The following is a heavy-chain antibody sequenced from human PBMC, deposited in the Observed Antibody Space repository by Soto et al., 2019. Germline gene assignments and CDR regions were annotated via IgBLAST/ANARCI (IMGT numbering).Heavy chain of an antibody. J-gene: IGHJ5*02. Sequence: PSETLSLTCAVSGGSISSGGYSWSWIRHPPGKGLEWIGYIYHSGSTYYNPSLKSRVTISVDRSKNQFSLKLSSVTAADTAVYYCARVTYRLGFRDGYNPWFDPWGQGTLVTVAS. CDR2: IYHSGST. CDR1: GGSISSGGYS. CDR3: ARVTYRLGFRDGYNPWFDP. D-gene: IGHD2-21*02. V-gene: IGHV4-30-2*01.